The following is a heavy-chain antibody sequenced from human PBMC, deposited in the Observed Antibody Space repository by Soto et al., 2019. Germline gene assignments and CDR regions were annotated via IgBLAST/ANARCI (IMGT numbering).Heavy chain of an antibody. CDR1: GFTFSHYA. CDR3: ARKYHFGSGSYLYYFDY. D-gene: IGHD3-10*01. Sequence: PGGSLRLSCAASGFTFSHYAMSWVRQAPGKGLEWVSTIAADGGSTYYGDSVKGRFSISRDNSKNTLFLQLNSLRAEDTAVYYCARKYHFGSGSYLYYFDYWCQGGLVTVSS. V-gene: IGHV3-23*01. J-gene: IGHJ4*02. CDR2: IAADGGST.